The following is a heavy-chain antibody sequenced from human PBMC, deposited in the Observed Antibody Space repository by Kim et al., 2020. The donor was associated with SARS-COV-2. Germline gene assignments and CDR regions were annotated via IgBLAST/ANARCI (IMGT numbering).Heavy chain of an antibody. Sequence: GGSRRLSCAASGFTFRSYWMHWVRQAPGKGLVWVSRINSDGSSTGHAESVKGRFTISRDNAKNTLYLQMNSLRAEDTAVYYCVRDQGSGWYYFDSWGQGT. CDR2: INSDGSST. D-gene: IGHD6-19*01. CDR1: GFTFRSYW. V-gene: IGHV3-74*01. CDR3: VRDQGSGWYYFDS. J-gene: IGHJ4*02.